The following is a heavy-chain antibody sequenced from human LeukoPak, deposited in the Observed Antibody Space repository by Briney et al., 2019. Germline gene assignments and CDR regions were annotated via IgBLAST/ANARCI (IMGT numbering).Heavy chain of an antibody. CDR2: ISSNGVST. D-gene: IGHD1-26*01. J-gene: IGHJ4*02. Sequence: GGSLRLSCAASGFTFSSYSMNWVRQAPGKGLEYVSAISSNGVSTNYANFVKGRFTVSRDNSKNTLFLQMGSLRAEDMAVYFCARRPDSGSYYVDYWGQGTLVTVSS. CDR1: GFTFSSYS. CDR3: ARRPDSGSYYVDY. V-gene: IGHV3-64*01.